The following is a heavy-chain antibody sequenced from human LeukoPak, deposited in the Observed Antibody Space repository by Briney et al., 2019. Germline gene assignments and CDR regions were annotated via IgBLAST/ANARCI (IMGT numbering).Heavy chain of an antibody. V-gene: IGHV4-4*02. Sequence: SGTMSLTCTISGGSITNRNWWRWVRQPPGKGLEWIGEIYHTGITKYSPSLKSRVTISVDKSKNQFSLNVTSVTAADTAIYYCARVFELGMNAVDIWGQGTMVTVSS. CDR3: ARVFELGMNAVDI. J-gene: IGHJ3*02. CDR2: IYHTGIT. CDR1: GGSITNRNW. D-gene: IGHD7-27*01.